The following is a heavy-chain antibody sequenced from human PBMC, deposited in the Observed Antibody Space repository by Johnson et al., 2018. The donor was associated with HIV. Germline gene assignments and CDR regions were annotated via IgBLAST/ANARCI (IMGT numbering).Heavy chain of an antibody. CDR3: ATHQPEDYYYNKYAFDV. V-gene: IGHV3-20*04. Sequence: EQLVESGGGVLRPGASLRLSCEGFGFIFDDYGLNWVRQGPGKGLEWVSGINWNGGNTGYADSVKGRFTISRDTSKNTLYLQMNSLRAKDTALYYCATHQPEDYYYNKYAFDVWGQGTMVTVSS. D-gene: IGHD3-22*01. CDR2: INWNGGNT. J-gene: IGHJ3*01. CDR1: GFIFDDYG.